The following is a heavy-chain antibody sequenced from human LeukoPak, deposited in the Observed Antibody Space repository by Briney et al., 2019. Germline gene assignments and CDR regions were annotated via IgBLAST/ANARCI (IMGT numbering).Heavy chain of an antibody. V-gene: IGHV3-48*03. CDR3: ARVSGSYSLYYYMDV. J-gene: IGHJ6*03. Sequence: GGSLRLSCAASGFTFSSYEMNWVRQAPGKGLEWVSYISISGSTIYYADSVKGRFTISRDNAKNSLYLQMNSLRAEDTAVYYCARVSGSYSLYYYMDVWGKGTTVTVSS. CDR2: ISISGSTI. D-gene: IGHD1-26*01. CDR1: GFTFSSYE.